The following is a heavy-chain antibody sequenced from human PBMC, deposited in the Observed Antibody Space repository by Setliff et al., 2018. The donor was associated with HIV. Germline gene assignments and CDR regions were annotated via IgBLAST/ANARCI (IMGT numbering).Heavy chain of an antibody. D-gene: IGHD3-22*01. CDR3: ARTTRYYYDTSGYLYAFDI. J-gene: IGHJ3*02. CDR2: VRNKVRGSTP. Sequence: GGSLRLSCVASGFILSDHHMDWVRQAPGKGLEWVGRVRNKVRGSTPEYAASVKGRFTVSKDTSKNQVVLTMTNMDPVDTATYYCARTTRYYYDTSGYLYAFDIWGQGTMVTVSS. V-gene: IGHV3-72*01. CDR1: GFILSDHH.